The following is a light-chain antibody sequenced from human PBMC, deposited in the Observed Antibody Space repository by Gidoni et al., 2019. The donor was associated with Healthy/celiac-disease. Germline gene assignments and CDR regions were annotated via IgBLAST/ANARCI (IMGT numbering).Light chain of an antibody. CDR3: QQYYSTPWT. CDR1: QSVLYSSNNKNY. CDR2: WAS. J-gene: IGKJ1*01. Sequence: DIVMTQSPDSLAVSLGERATINCKSSQSVLYSSNNKNYLAWYQQKPGQPPKLLIYWASTRESGVPDRFSGSGSGTDFTLTISSLQAEDVAVYYCQQYYSTPWTVGQXTKVEIK. V-gene: IGKV4-1*01.